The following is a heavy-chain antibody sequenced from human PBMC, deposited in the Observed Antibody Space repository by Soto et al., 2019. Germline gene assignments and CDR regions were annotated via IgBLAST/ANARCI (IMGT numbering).Heavy chain of an antibody. V-gene: IGHV1-8*01. J-gene: IGHJ4*02. CDR3: AREKVGAVDY. CDR2: MNPNSGNT. Sequence: QVQLVQSGAEVKKPGASVKVSCKASGYTFTSYDINWVRQATGQGLEWMGWMNPNSGNTGYAQKFQGRVTMTRNTXXXXXXXELSXLRSXXXAXYYCAREKVGAVDYWGQGTLVTV. CDR1: GYTFTSYD. D-gene: IGHD1-26*01.